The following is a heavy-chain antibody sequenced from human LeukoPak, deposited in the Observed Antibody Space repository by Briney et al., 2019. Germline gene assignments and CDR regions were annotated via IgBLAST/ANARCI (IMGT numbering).Heavy chain of an antibody. CDR3: ARDYYGSESPDY. D-gene: IGHD3-10*01. CDR1: GYTFTSYD. V-gene: IGHV1-8*01. J-gene: IGHJ4*02. Sequence: ASVKVSCKASGYTFTSYDINWVRQATGQGLEWMGWMNPNSGNTGYAQRFQGRVTMTRNTSISTAYMELSSLRSEDTAVYYCARDYYGSESPDYWGQGTLVTVSS. CDR2: MNPNSGNT.